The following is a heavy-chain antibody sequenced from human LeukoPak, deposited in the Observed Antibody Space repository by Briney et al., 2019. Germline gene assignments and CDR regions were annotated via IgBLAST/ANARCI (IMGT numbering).Heavy chain of an antibody. J-gene: IGHJ5*02. D-gene: IGHD2-2*01. CDR1: GGSISSGSYY. CDR3: ARSLPTQGWFDP. Sequence: PSQTLSLTCTVSGGSISSGSYYWSWIRQPPGKGLEWIGSIYYSGSTYYNPSLKSRITISVDTSKNQFSLKLSSVTAADTAVYYCARSLPTQGWFDPWGQGTLVTVSS. V-gene: IGHV4-39*01. CDR2: IYYSGST.